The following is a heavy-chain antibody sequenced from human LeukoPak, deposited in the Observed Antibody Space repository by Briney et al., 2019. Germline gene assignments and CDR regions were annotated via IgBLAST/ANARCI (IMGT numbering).Heavy chain of an antibody. Sequence: SETLSLTCTVSGYSISSGYYWGWIRQPPGKGLEWIGSIYHSGSTYYNPSLKSRVTISVDTSKNQFSLKLSSVTAADTAVYYCARLSRGRYYDFWRFDPWGQGTLVTVSS. CDR3: ARLSRGRYYDFWRFDP. J-gene: IGHJ5*02. V-gene: IGHV4-38-2*02. D-gene: IGHD3-3*01. CDR2: IYHSGST. CDR1: GYSISSGYY.